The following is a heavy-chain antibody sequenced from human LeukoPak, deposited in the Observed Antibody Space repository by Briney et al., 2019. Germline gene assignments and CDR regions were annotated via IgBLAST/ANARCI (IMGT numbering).Heavy chain of an antibody. CDR1: GGSVSSGSYY. Sequence: PSETLSLTCTVSGGSVSSGSYYWSWIRQPPGKGLEWIGCIYYSGSTNYNPSLKSRVTISVDTSKNQFSLKLSSVTAADTAVYYCARSPYYYDSSGYSPGDYWGQGTLVTVSS. CDR3: ARSPYYYDSSGYSPGDY. J-gene: IGHJ4*02. V-gene: IGHV4-61*01. CDR2: IYYSGST. D-gene: IGHD3-22*01.